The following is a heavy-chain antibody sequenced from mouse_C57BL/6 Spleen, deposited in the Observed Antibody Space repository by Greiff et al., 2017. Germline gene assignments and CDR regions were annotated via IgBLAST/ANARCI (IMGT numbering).Heavy chain of an antibody. J-gene: IGHJ3*01. CDR1: GFTFSDFY. Sequence: EVKVVESGGGLVQSGRSLRLSCATSGFTFSDFYMEWVRQAPGKGLEWIAASRNKANDYTTEYSASVKGRFIVSRDTSQSILYLQMNALRAEDTAIYYCARDRGDGYYWFSYWGQGTLVTVSA. CDR2: SRNKANDYTT. CDR3: ARDRGDGYYWFSY. D-gene: IGHD2-3*01. V-gene: IGHV7-1*01.